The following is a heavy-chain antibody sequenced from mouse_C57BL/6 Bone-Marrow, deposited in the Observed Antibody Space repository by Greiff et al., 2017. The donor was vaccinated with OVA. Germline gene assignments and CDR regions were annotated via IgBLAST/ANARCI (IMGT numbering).Heavy chain of an antibody. CDR2: IDPENGDT. CDR3: TTLSASWYFDF. Sequence: EVQLQQSGAELVRPGASVKLSCTASGFNIKDDYMHWVKQRPEQGLEWIGWIDPENGDTEYASMIQGKATITADTSSNTAYLQLSSLTSEDTAVYYCTTLSASWYFDFWGTGTTVTGSS. D-gene: IGHD6-1*01. CDR1: GFNIKDDY. J-gene: IGHJ1*03. V-gene: IGHV14-4*01.